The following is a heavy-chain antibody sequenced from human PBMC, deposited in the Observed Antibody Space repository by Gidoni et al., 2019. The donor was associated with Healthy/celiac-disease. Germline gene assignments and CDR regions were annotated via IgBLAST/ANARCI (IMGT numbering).Heavy chain of an antibody. V-gene: IGHV2-26*01. CDR2: IFSNDEK. J-gene: IGHJ4*02. D-gene: IGHD1-26*01. CDR3: ARVHSGSYYVFDY. Sequence: TNARMGVSWIRQPPGKALEWLAHIFSNDEKSYSTSLKSRLTISKDTSKSQVVLTMTNMDPVDTATYYCARVHSGSYYVFDYWGQGTLVTVSS. CDR1: TNARMG.